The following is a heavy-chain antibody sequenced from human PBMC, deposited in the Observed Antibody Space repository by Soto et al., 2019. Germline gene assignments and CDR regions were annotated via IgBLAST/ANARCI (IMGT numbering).Heavy chain of an antibody. CDR2: ISYDGSNK. CDR3: AKDTDSSSSGGYYYYYYGMDV. Sequence: LRLSCAASGFTFSSYGMHWVRQAPGKGLEWVAVISYDGSNKYYADSVKGRFTISRDNSKNTLYLQMNSLRAEDTAVYYCAKDTDSSSSGGYYYYYYGMDVWGQGTTVTVSS. CDR1: GFTFSSYG. D-gene: IGHD6-6*01. V-gene: IGHV3-30*18. J-gene: IGHJ6*02.